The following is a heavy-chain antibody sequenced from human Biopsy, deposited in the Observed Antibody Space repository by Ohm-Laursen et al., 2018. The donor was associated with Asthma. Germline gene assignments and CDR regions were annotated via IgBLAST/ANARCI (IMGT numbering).Heavy chain of an antibody. CDR2: IYYSGST. J-gene: IGHJ3*02. Sequence: TLSLTCTVSGGSISSGDYYWSWIRQPPGKGLEWIGYIYYSGSTYYNPSLKSRVTISVDTSKNQFSLKLSSVTAADTAVYYCAMSPTRGPEVWEAFAFDIWGQGTMVTVSS. V-gene: IGHV4-30-4*01. CDR3: AMSPTRGPEVWEAFAFDI. D-gene: IGHD3-16*01. CDR1: GGSISSGDYY.